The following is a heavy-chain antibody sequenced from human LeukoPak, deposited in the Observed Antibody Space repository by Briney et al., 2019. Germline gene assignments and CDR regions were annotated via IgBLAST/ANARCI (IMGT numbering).Heavy chain of an antibody. CDR1: GFTFSDYY. CDR2: ISSGSTI. Sequence: GGSLRLSCAASGFTFSDYYMSWIRQAPGKGLEWVSYISSGSTIYYADSVKGRFTISRDNAKNSLYLQMNSLRAEDTAVYYCARVMDAGGYFDYWGQGTLVTVSS. J-gene: IGHJ4*02. CDR3: ARVMDAGGYFDY. D-gene: IGHD3-16*01. V-gene: IGHV3-11*04.